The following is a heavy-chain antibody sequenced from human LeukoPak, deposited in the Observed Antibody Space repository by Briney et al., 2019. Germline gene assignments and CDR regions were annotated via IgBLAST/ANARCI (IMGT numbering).Heavy chain of an antibody. V-gene: IGHV3-30*02. CDR3: AKDSGKEYYYYYMDV. J-gene: IGHJ6*03. Sequence: GGSLRLSCAASGFTFSSYGMHWVRQAPGKGLEWVAFIRYDGSNKYYADSVKGRFTISRDNSKNTLYLQMNSLRAEDTAVYYCAKDSGKEYYYYYMDVWGKGTTVTVSS. CDR1: GFTFSSYG. D-gene: IGHD3-10*01. CDR2: IRYDGSNK.